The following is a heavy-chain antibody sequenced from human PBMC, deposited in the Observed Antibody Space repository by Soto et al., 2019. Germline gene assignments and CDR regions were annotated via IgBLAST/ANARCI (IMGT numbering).Heavy chain of an antibody. J-gene: IGHJ4*02. CDR2: ISFDGSKT. Sequence: HPGGSLRLSCEASGSTFSNYDMDWVRQAPGKGLEWVAIISFDGSKTYYADSVKGRFTVSRDNSKNTLFLQMNSLRPDDTATYYCVREGYSGSYAAFWGQESLVTVSS. CDR1: GSTFSNYD. D-gene: IGHD1-26*01. V-gene: IGHV3-30*03. CDR3: VREGYSGSYAAF.